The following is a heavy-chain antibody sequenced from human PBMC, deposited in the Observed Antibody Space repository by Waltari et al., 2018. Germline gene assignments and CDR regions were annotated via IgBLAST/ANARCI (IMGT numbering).Heavy chain of an antibody. CDR3: VRLEDCTGPGGNCYSGDSFAMDV. V-gene: IGHV4-34*02. D-gene: IGHD2-8*02. Sequence: QVQLQQWGAGLLQPSETLSLTCAVYGGSFSGYYWGWNSQPPGKGLEWIGEITHSGNTNHNPSLRSRVTMLVDTSKSQFSLKLNSVTAADTAVYYCVRLEDCTGPGGNCYSGDSFAMDVWGQGTTVTVSS. J-gene: IGHJ6*02. CDR1: GGSFSGYY. CDR2: ITHSGNT.